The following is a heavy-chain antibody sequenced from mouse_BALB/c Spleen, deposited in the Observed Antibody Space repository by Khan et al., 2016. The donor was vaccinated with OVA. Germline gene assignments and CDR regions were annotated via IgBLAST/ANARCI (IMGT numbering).Heavy chain of an antibody. J-gene: IGHJ3*01. CDR3: ARGGKFAY. CDR2: ISSYYGVP. V-gene: IGHV1S137*01. Sequence: QVQLQQSGSSLLRPGVSSPLSFPFSLYTCPDYAMHWVKQSHAKSLEWIGVISSYYGVPDYNQKFKGKATMTVDRSSSTAYLELARLTSEDSAIYYCARGGKFAYWGQGTLVTVS. D-gene: IGHD1-1*02. CDR1: LYTCPDYA.